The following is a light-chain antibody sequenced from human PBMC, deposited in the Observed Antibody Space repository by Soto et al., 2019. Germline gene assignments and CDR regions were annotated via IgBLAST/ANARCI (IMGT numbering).Light chain of an antibody. J-gene: IGKJ1*01. Sequence: DIVMTQSPDSLAVSLGERATINCKSSQSVLYSSNNKNYLAWYQQKPGQPPKLLIYWASTRESGVPDRFSGSGSGTDFTLTISSLQAEDVAVYYCQQYYSTPVTFGRGTKVEIK. CDR3: QQYYSTPVT. CDR2: WAS. CDR1: QSVLYSSNNKNY. V-gene: IGKV4-1*01.